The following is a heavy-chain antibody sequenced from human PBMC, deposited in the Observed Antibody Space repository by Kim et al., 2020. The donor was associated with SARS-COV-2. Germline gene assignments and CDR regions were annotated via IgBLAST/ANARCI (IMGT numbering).Heavy chain of an antibody. V-gene: IGHV3-11*06. Sequence: GGSLRLSCAASGFTFSDYYMTWIRQAPGKGLEWIAYISSATSYTHYADSVKGRFTISRDDAKNSLFLQMNSLRIEDTAVYYCASDLRAVAGPRGHFQHWGQGALVAVSS. CDR2: ISSATSYT. CDR3: ASDLRAVAGPRGHFQH. J-gene: IGHJ1*01. CDR1: GFTFSDYY. D-gene: IGHD6-19*01.